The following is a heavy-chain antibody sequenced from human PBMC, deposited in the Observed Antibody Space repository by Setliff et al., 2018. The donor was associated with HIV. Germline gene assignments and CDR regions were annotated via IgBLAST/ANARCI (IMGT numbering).Heavy chain of an antibody. J-gene: IGHJ4*02. CDR3: ATGGGQSFDY. CDR2: TYIGAT. V-gene: IGHV1-18*04. Sequence: ASVKVSCKASGYTFTSYGMNWVRQAPGQGLEWMGWTYIGATNYAQKFRDSLTVTTDTSTSTAYMELRSLSPDDTAVYYCATGGGQSFDYWGQGTLVTVSS. D-gene: IGHD1-26*01. CDR1: GYTFTSYG.